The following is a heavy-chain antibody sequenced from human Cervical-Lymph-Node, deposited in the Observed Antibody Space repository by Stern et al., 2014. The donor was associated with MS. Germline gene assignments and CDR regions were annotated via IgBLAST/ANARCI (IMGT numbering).Heavy chain of an antibody. V-gene: IGHV1-46*01. D-gene: IGHD2-15*01. CDR1: GYTLTIYY. Sequence: QVQLGQSGTEVKKPGASVKVSCKASGYTLTIYYIHWVRQAPGQGLEWMGVNTPRGGRTTYAQKFQGRVTMTRDTSTSTAYMELSSLRSDDTAVYYCASGGEVDGGDVWGQGTTVTVFS. J-gene: IGHJ6*02. CDR2: NTPRGGRT. CDR3: ASGGEVDGGDV.